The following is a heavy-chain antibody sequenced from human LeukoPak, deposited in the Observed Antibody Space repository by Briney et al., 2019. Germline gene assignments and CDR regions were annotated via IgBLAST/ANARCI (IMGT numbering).Heavy chain of an antibody. D-gene: IGHD3-3*01. V-gene: IGHV4-39*01. Sequence: GSLRLSCAASGFTFSSYWMSWVRQAPGKGLEWIGSIYYSGSTYYNPSLKSRVTISVDTSKNQFSLKLSSVTAADTAVYYCARHLLDFWSGSIQYYFDYWGQGTLVTVSS. CDR2: IYYSGST. CDR1: GFTFSSYW. J-gene: IGHJ4*02. CDR3: ARHLLDFWSGSIQYYFDY.